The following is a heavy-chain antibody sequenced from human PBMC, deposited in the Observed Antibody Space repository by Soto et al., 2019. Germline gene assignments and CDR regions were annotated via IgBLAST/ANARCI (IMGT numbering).Heavy chain of an antibody. J-gene: IGHJ4*02. V-gene: IGHV3-30-3*01. Sequence: QVQLVESGGGVVQPGRSLRLSCAASGFTFSSYAMHWVRQAPGKGLEWVAVMSYDGSNKYYADSVKGRFTISRDNSKNTLSLQRNSLRAGYTAVYYCARDKSPYSRGWHNRHFDYWGKGTLVTVSS. D-gene: IGHD6-19*01. CDR1: GFTFSSYA. CDR2: MSYDGSNK. CDR3: ARDKSPYSRGWHNRHFDY.